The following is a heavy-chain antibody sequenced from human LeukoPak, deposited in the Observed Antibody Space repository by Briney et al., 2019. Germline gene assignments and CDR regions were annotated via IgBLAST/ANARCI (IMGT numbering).Heavy chain of an antibody. D-gene: IGHD3-16*02. Sequence: SETLSLTCTVSGYSISSGYYWGWIRQPAGKGLEWIGRIYTSGSTNYNPSLKSRVTISIDTSKNQSSLRLNSVTAADTAVYYCARDRYVGTSYYYYVDVWGKGTTVTVSS. V-gene: IGHV4-61*02. J-gene: IGHJ6*03. CDR1: GYSISSGYY. CDR2: IYTSGST. CDR3: ARDRYVGTSYYYYVDV.